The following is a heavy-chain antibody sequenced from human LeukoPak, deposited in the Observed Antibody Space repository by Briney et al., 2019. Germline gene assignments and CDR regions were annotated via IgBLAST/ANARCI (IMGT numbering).Heavy chain of an antibody. J-gene: IGHJ4*02. CDR1: GFTFSSYA. V-gene: IGHV3-23*01. CDR2: IRGSGGST. D-gene: IGHD5-18*01. Sequence: GGSLRLSCAASGFTFSSYAMNWVGQAPGKGLEWGSVIRGSGGSTHYADSVKGRFTISRDNSKNTLYLQMNSLRAEDTAVYYCATTIGGYNYGPSFDYWGQGTLVTVSS. CDR3: ATTIGGYNYGPSFDY.